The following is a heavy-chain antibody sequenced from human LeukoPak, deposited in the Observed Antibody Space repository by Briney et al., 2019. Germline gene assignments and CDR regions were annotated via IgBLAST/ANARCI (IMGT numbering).Heavy chain of an antibody. V-gene: IGHV4-38-2*01. J-gene: IGHJ6*03. CDR3: ARQGGSNSPYYYYYMDV. Sequence: SETLSLTCAVSGYSISSGYYWGWFRQPPGKGLEWIGCIHHSGNTYYNPSLKSRVTISVDTSKNQFSLKLTSVTAADTAVYYCARQGGSNSPYYYYYMDVWGRETTVTVSS. CDR2: IHHSGNT. D-gene: IGHD6-13*01. CDR1: GYSISSGYY.